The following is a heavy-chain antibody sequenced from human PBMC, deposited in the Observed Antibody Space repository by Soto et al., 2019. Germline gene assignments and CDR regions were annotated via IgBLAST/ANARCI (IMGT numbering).Heavy chain of an antibody. CDR1: GFTFSSYA. Sequence: GGSLRLSCAASGFTFSSYAMSWVRQAPGKGLEWVSAISGSGGSTYYADSVKGRFTISRDNSKNTLYLQMNSLRAEDTAVYYCAKVPAATLYYYYYMDVWGKGTTVTVSS. V-gene: IGHV3-23*01. J-gene: IGHJ6*03. CDR3: AKVPAATLYYYYYMDV. D-gene: IGHD2-2*01. CDR2: ISGSGGST.